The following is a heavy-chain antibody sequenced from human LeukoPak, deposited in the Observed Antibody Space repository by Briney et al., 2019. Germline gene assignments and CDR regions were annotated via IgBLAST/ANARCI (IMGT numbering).Heavy chain of an antibody. J-gene: IGHJ6*03. CDR2: IYTSGST. CDR1: GGSISSGSYY. CDR3: ARASVDTAMAGDYYYYYMDV. Sequence: SETLSLTCTVSGGSISSGSYYWIWIRQPAGKGLEWIGRIYTSGSTNYNPSLKSRVTISVDTSKNQLSLKLSSVTAADTAVYYCARASVDTAMAGDYYYYYMDVWGKGTTVTVSS. V-gene: IGHV4-61*02. D-gene: IGHD5-18*01.